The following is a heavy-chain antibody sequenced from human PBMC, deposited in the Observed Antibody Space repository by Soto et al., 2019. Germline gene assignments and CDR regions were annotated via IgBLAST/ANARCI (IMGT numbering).Heavy chain of an antibody. D-gene: IGHD4-4*01. CDR3: ARLVTD. Sequence: EVQLLDSGGALVQPGGSLRLSCATSGFTFSNHAMSWVRQAPGKGLEWVSTFTTSGDFTYYADSVKGRFTISRDNSKITLYLQMNSLRVEDTDVYYCARLVTDWGQGTLVTVSS. CDR2: FTTSGDFT. CDR1: GFTFSNHA. J-gene: IGHJ4*02. V-gene: IGHV3-23*01.